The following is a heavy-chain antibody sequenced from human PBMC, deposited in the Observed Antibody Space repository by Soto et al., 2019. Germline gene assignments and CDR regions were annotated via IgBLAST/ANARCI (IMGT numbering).Heavy chain of an antibody. V-gene: IGHV4-39*01. CDR2: IYYSGST. D-gene: IGHD6-25*01. J-gene: IGHJ4*02. CDR1: GGSISSSSYY. CDR3: ARHRGPNLDFDY. Sequence: SETLSLTCTVSGGSISSSSYYWGWIRQPPGKGLEWIGSIYYSGSTYYNPSLKSRVTISVDTSKNQFSLKLSSVTAADTAVYYCARHRGPNLDFDYWGQGTLVTVSS.